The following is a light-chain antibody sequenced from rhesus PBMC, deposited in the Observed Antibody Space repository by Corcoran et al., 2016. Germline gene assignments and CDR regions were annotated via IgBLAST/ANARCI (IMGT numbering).Light chain of an antibody. Sequence: DIQMTQSPSSLSAPVGDTVNITCRASQSISNWLDWYQQKPGEAPKLLSYKASSLQSGVPSRFCVSGSGTDFTLTVSSLQPEDFATYYCLQYSPSPLTFSGGTKVELK. CDR3: LQYSPSPLT. J-gene: IGKJ4*01. CDR2: KAS. V-gene: IGKV1-22*01. CDR1: QSISNW.